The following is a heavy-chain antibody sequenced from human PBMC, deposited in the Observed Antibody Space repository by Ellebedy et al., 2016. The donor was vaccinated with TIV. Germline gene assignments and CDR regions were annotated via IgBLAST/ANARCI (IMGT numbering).Heavy chain of an antibody. Sequence: GESLKISCAASGFTFSSYEMHWVRQATGKGLELVSAIGTTGDTYYPGSVKGRFTISRENAKNSLYLQMNSLRAGDTAVYYCARSYGDYGGGYFDYWGQGTLVTVSS. J-gene: IGHJ4*02. CDR3: ARSYGDYGGGYFDY. V-gene: IGHV3-13*01. D-gene: IGHD4-17*01. CDR1: GFTFSSYE. CDR2: IGTTGDT.